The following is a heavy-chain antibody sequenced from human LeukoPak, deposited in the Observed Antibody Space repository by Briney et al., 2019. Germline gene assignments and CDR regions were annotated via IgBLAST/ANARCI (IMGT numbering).Heavy chain of an antibody. CDR1: GFTFGPYT. V-gene: IGHV3-48*04. CDR2: ISSSSDTI. CDR3: ARTDILTRRFDY. J-gene: IGHJ4*02. D-gene: IGHD3-9*01. Sequence: GGSLRLSCAASGFTFGPYTMNWVRQAPGKGLEWVSYISSSSDTIYYADSVKGRFTISRDNAKNSLYLQMNSLRAEDTAVYYCARTDILTRRFDYWGQGTLVTVSS.